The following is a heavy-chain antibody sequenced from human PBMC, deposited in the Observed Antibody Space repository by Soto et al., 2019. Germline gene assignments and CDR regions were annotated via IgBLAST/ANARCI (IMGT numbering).Heavy chain of an antibody. CDR1: GFTFSSYA. CDR2: ITGSAGST. CDR3: AKDWNRWLRFDLGY. V-gene: IGHV3-23*01. Sequence: EVQLLESGGGLVQPGGSLRLSCAASGFTFSSYAMSWVRQAPGKGLEWVSSITGSAGSTYYADSVKGRFTISRDNSKNTLYLQMNSLRVEDTAVYYCAKDWNRWLRFDLGYWRQGTLVTVSS. J-gene: IGHJ4*02. D-gene: IGHD5-12*01.